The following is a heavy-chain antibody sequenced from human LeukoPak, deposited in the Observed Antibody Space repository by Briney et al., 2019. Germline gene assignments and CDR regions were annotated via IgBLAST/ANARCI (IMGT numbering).Heavy chain of an antibody. Sequence: GRSLRLSRAASGFTFSSYGMHWVRQAPGKGLEWVAVIWYDGINKYYADSAKGRFTISRDNSKNTLYLQMNGLRAEDTAVYYCARGMVGATYFDYWGQGTLVTVSS. V-gene: IGHV3-33*01. J-gene: IGHJ4*02. CDR3: ARGMVGATYFDY. CDR2: IWYDGINK. D-gene: IGHD1-26*01. CDR1: GFTFSSYG.